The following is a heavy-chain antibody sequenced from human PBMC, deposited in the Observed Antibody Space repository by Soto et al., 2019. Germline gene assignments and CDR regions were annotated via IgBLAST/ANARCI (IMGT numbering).Heavy chain of an antibody. CDR3: ATRYFDWLPNYYGMDV. D-gene: IGHD3-9*01. CDR1: GFTVSSNY. Sequence: EVQLVESGGGLIQPGGSLRLSCAASGFTVSSNYMSWVRQAXXXXXXXVSGIYSGGSTYYADSVKGRFTISRDNSKNTLYLQMNSLRXEXTAVYYXATRYFDWLPNYYGMDVWGQGTTVTVSS. J-gene: IGHJ6*02. CDR2: IYSGGST. V-gene: IGHV3-53*01.